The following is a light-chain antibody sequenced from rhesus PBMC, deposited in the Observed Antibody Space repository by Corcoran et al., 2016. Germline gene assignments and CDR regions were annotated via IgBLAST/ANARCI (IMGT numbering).Light chain of an antibody. Sequence: DIQMSQSPSSLSASVGDRVTITCRASQGISSYLNWYQKKPGKAPKLLIYYSNSLASGVPSRFSGSGSGTEFTLTISSLLPEDFATYYCQQGNSNPYSFGQGTKVEIK. J-gene: IGKJ2*01. V-gene: IGKV1-32*02. CDR1: QGISSY. CDR2: YSN. CDR3: QQGNSNPYS.